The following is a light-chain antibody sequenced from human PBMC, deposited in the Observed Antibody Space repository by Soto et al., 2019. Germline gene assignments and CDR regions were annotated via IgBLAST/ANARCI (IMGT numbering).Light chain of an antibody. V-gene: IGKV3-15*01. CDR3: QQYKSWPPR. CDR2: SAS. Sequence: ETVMTQSPATLSVSPGERATLSCRASQSVRSNLAWYQQKPGQAPRLLIYSASTRATGIPARFSGSGSGTEFTLTISSLQSEDFAVYYCQQYKSWPPRFGGGTKVEIK. J-gene: IGKJ4*01. CDR1: QSVRSN.